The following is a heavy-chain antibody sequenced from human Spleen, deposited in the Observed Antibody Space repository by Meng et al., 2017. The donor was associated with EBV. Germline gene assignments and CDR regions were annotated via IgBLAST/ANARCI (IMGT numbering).Heavy chain of an antibody. CDR1: GYTFTSYD. V-gene: IGHV1-8*01. J-gene: IGHJ5*02. CDR2: MNPNSGNT. CDR3: AAGVVVPAATNP. Sequence: QVQLVQSGAEVKKPXASVKVSCKASGYTFTSYDINWVRQATGQGLEWMGWMNPNSGNTGYAQKFQGRVTMTRNTSISTAYMELSSLRSEDTAVYYCAAGVVVPAATNPWCQGTLVNVSS. D-gene: IGHD2-2*01.